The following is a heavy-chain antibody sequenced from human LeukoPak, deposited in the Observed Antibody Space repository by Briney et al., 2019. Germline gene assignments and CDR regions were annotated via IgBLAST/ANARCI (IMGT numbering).Heavy chain of an antibody. CDR1: GYTFTGYY. D-gene: IGHD5-12*01. J-gene: IGHJ4*02. Sequence: ASVKVSCKASGYTFTGYYMHWVRQALGQGLEWMGWINPNSGGTKYAQKLQGRVTMTTDTSTSTAYMELRSLRSDDTAVYYCARARHLRAATPNVDIVATTKPFDYWGQGTLVTVSS. CDR2: INPNSGGT. V-gene: IGHV1-2*02. CDR3: ARARHLRAATPNVDIVATTKPFDY.